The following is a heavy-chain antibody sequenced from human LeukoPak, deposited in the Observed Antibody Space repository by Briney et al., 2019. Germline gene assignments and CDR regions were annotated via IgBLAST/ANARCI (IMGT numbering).Heavy chain of an antibody. V-gene: IGHV6-1*01. CDR1: GDSVSSNSVT. D-gene: IGHD2-2*01. CDR3: ARRLTQYDCFDP. Sequence: SQTLSLTCAISGDSVSSNSVTWNWIRRSPSRGLEWLGRTYYRSTWYNDYAVSVRGRITVNPDTSKNQFSLHLNSVTPEDTAVYYCARRLTQYDCFDPWGQGILVTVSS. J-gene: IGHJ5*02. CDR2: TYYRSTWYN.